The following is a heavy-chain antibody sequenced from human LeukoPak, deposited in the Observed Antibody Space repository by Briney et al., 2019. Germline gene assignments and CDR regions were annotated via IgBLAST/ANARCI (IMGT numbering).Heavy chain of an antibody. J-gene: IGHJ3*02. CDR2: FYYSGST. CDR3: ARDSVREPRDAFDI. CDR1: GGSISSGDYY. V-gene: IGHV4-30-4*01. D-gene: IGHD6-6*01. Sequence: PSETLSLTCTVSGGSISSGDYYWSWIRQPPGKGLEWIGYFYYSGSTYYNPSLKSRVTISVDTSKNQFSLKLSSVTAADTAVYYCARDSVREPRDAFDIWGQGTMVTVSS.